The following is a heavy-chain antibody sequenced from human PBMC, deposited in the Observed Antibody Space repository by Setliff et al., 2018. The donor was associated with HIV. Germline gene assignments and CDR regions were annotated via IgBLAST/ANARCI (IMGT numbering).Heavy chain of an antibody. J-gene: IGHJ6*03. Sequence: SETLSLTCTVSGGSISSGNYYWSWIRQPAGKGLEWIGRIYSSGSTNYNPSLKSRVTISINTSKNQFSLKLSSGTAADTAVYYYARDRDIVVVPASPHGYYYYMDVWGKGTTVTVSS. CDR1: GGSISSGNYY. V-gene: IGHV4-61*02. CDR3: ARDRDIVVVPASPHGYYYYMDV. D-gene: IGHD2-2*01. CDR2: IYSSGST.